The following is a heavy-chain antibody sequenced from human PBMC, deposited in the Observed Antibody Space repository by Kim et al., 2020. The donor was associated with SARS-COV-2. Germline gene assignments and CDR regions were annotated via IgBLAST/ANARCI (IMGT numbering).Heavy chain of an antibody. CDR2: IRGSGDST. CDR3: AKVSSGSSGWFEYFQH. D-gene: IGHD6-19*01. CDR1: GFTFNSYA. J-gene: IGHJ1*01. V-gene: IGHV3-23*01. Sequence: GGSLRLSCAASGFTFNSYAMSWVRQAPGKGLEWVSGIRGSGDSTTYADSVKGRFTISRDNSKNTLYLQMDRLRADDTALYYCAKVSSGSSGWFEYFQHWGQGTPVTGSS.